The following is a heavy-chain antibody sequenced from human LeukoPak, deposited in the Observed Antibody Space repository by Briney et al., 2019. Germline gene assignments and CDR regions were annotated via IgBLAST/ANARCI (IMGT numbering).Heavy chain of an antibody. CDR2: INPHSGKT. V-gene: IGHV1-8*01. J-gene: IGHJ5*02. Sequence: ASVKVCCKTSGYPFRNYDINWVRQATGQGLEWMGWINPHSGKTGYAQKFQGRVTMTTDASANTAYMDLSSLRSEDTAVYYCARLSSHYGDYKVDPWGQGTLVTVSS. CDR3: ARLSSHYGDYKVDP. D-gene: IGHD4-17*01. CDR1: GYPFRNYD.